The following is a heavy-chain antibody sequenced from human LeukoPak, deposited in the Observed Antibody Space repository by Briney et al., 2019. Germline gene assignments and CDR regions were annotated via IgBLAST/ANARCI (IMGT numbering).Heavy chain of an antibody. Sequence: ASVKVSCKASGYTFTSFGFTWVRQAPGQGLEWMGWISAYSGKTNYAPKFSGRVTMTTDTSTNTAYMELGSLTSDDTAVYYCARDLPFEGILEWLLEYWGQGTLVTVTS. CDR1: GYTFTSFG. CDR2: ISAYSGKT. D-gene: IGHD3-3*01. J-gene: IGHJ1*01. V-gene: IGHV1-18*01. CDR3: ARDLPFEGILEWLLEY.